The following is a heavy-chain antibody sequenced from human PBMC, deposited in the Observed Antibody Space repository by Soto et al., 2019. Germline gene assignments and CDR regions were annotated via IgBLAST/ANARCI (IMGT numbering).Heavy chain of an antibody. Sequence: GASVKVSCKACGYTFTSNAMHSLRQAPGQRLEWMGWINAGNGNTKYSQKFQGRVTITRDTSASTAYMELSSLRSEDMAVYYCARDTAMVDDWFDPWGKGTLVTVS. D-gene: IGHD5-18*01. J-gene: IGHJ5*02. CDR1: GYTFTSNA. CDR3: ARDTAMVDDWFDP. CDR2: INAGNGNT. V-gene: IGHV1-3*01.